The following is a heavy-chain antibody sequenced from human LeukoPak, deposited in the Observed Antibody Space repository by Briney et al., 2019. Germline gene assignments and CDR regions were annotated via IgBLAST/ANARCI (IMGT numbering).Heavy chain of an antibody. CDR3: ARDPGFGEKWFEAFDI. D-gene: IGHD3-10*01. V-gene: IGHV1-69*06. Sequence: SVKVSCEASGGTFSSYAISWVRQAPGQGLEWMGGIIPIFGTANYAQKFQGRVTITADKSTSTAYMELSSLRSEDTAVYYCARDPGFGEKWFEAFDIWGQGTMVTVSS. J-gene: IGHJ3*02. CDR2: IIPIFGTA. CDR1: GGTFSSYA.